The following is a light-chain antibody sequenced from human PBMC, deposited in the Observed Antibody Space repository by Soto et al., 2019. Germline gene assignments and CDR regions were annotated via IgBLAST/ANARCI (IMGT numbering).Light chain of an antibody. CDR3: QQYGSSPST. CDR2: VAS. Sequence: EIVLTQSPGTLSLSPGERATLSCRASQSVSSNYLAWYQQKPGQAPRVLIYVASSRATGIPDRFSGSGSGTDFTLTSSRLEPEDFAVYYGQQYGSSPSTFGQGTRLEIK. J-gene: IGKJ5*01. CDR1: QSVSSNY. V-gene: IGKV3-20*01.